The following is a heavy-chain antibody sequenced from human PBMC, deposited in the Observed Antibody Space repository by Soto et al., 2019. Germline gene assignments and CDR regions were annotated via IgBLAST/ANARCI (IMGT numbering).Heavy chain of an antibody. V-gene: IGHV4-39*07. CDR2: IYYSGST. D-gene: IGHD3-10*01. CDR3: SGVRITMVRGAWFDP. CDR1: CGSISDSSYC. Sequence: PSEPQPVPWTVSCGSISDSSYCRIWIRQPPGQGLEWIGSIYYSGSTYYNPSLKSRVTISVDTSKNQFSRKLSSVTAADTAVYYCSGVRITMVRGAWFDPWGQGTLVTVSS. J-gene: IGHJ5*02.